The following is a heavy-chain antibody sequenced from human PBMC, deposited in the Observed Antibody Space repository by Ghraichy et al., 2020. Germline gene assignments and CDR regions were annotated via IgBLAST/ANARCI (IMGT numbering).Heavy chain of an antibody. J-gene: IGHJ6*02. V-gene: IGHV3-74*01. D-gene: IGHD3-10*01. CDR2: INSDGSST. CDR1: GFTFSSYW. Sequence: GGSLRLSCAASGFTFSSYWMHWVRQAPGKGLVWVSRINSDGSSTSYADSVKGRFTISRDNAKNTLYLQMNSLRAKDTAVYYCARQEVTMVQTYYYGMDVWGQGTTVTVSS. CDR3: ARQEVTMVQTYYYGMDV.